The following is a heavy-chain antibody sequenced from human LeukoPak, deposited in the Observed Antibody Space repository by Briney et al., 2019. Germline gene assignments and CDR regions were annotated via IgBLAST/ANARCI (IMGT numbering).Heavy chain of an antibody. V-gene: IGHV4-4*07. D-gene: IGHD3-16*02. CDR1: GGSISNYY. CDR3: ASQSLYDYVWGSYRYTPYYFDY. Sequence: SETLSLTCTVSGGSISNYYWSWIRQPAGKGLEWIGRIYTSGSTYYNPSLKSRVTISVDTSKNQFFLKLSSVTAADTAVYYCASQSLYDYVWGSYRYTPYYFDYWGQGTLVTVSS. CDR2: IYTSGST. J-gene: IGHJ4*02.